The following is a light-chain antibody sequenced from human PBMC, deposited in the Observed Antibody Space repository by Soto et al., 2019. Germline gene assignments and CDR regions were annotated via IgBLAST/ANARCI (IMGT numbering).Light chain of an antibody. CDR2: EVS. J-gene: IGLJ1*01. Sequence: QSVLTQPPSASGSPGQSVTISCTGTSSDVGGYNYVSWYQQHPGKAPKLMIYEVSKRPSGVPDRFSGSKSGNTASLTVSGLQAEDEADYYSSSYAGSNTFYVFGTGTKLTVL. CDR3: SSYAGSNTFYV. CDR1: SSDVGGYNY. V-gene: IGLV2-8*01.